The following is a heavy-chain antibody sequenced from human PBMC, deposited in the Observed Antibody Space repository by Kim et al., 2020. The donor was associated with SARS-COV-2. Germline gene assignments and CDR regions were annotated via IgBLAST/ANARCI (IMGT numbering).Heavy chain of an antibody. CDR2: SEK. J-gene: IGHJ2*01. Sequence: SEKYYVDSVKGRFTISRDNAKNSLYLQMNSLRAEDTAVYYCARDDWYFDLWGRGTLVTVSS. CDR3: ARDDWYFDL. V-gene: IGHV3-7*03.